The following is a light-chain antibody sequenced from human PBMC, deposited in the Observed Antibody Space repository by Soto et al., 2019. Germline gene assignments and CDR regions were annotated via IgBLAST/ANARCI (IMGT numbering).Light chain of an antibody. V-gene: IGKV3-20*01. Sequence: EIGMTQSPATLSVSPGGRATLSCRASQSISDTLACYQQKPGQAPRLLIYGASSRATGIPDRFSGSGSGTDFTLTISRLEPEDFAVYYCQQYGSSPGVTFGQGTRPAVK. J-gene: IGKJ5*01. CDR3: QQYGSSPGVT. CDR1: QSISDT. CDR2: GAS.